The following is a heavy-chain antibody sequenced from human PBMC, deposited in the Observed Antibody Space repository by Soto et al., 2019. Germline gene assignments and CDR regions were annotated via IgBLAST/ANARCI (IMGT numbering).Heavy chain of an antibody. J-gene: IGHJ6*04. V-gene: IGHV4-39*01. CDR2: IYYSGST. CDR1: GGSISSSSYY. D-gene: IGHD3-10*01. CDR3: ARHRLLWFGEV. Sequence: PSETLSLTCTVSGGSISSSSYYWGWILHPPGKGLEWIGSIYYSGSTYYNPSLKSRVTISVDTSKNQFSLKLSSVTAADTAVYYCARHRLLWFGEVWGNGTTVTVSS.